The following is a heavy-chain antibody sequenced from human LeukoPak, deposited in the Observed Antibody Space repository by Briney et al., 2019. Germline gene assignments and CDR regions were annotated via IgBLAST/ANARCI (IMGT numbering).Heavy chain of an antibody. CDR2: MNPNSGNT. J-gene: IGHJ6*02. D-gene: IGHD6-13*01. Sequence: ASVKVSCKASGYTFTSYDINWVRQATAQGLEWMGWMNPNSGNTGYAQKFQGRVTMTRNTSISTAYMELSSLRSEDTAVYYCARVGAAAGTRYYYYYYGMDVWGQGTTVTVSS. CDR3: ARVGAAAGTRYYYYYYGMDV. V-gene: IGHV1-8*01. CDR1: GYTFTSYD.